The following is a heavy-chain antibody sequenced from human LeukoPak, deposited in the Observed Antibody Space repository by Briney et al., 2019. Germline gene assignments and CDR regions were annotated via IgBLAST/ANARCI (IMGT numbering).Heavy chain of an antibody. V-gene: IGHV4-4*07. CDR3: ARACSSTSCYLYYYMDV. CDR1: GGSISSYY. CDR2: IYTSGST. D-gene: IGHD2-2*01. J-gene: IGHJ6*03. Sequence: SETLSLTCTVSGGSISSYYWSWIRQPAGKGLEWIGRIYTSGSTNYNPSLKSRVSMSVDTSKNQFSLKLSSVTAADTAVYYCARACSSTSCYLYYYMDVWGKGTTVTVSS.